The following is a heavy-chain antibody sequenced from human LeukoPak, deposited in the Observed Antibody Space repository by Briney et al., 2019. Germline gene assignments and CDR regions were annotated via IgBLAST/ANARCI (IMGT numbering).Heavy chain of an antibody. D-gene: IGHD1-26*01. CDR3: ARGIHSGSSGPYYFDY. J-gene: IGHJ4*02. Sequence: ASVKVSCKASGYTFTSYGISWVRQAPGQGLEWMGWISAYNGHTNYAQKFQGRVTMTTDTSTSTAYMELRSLTCDDTAVYYCARGIHSGSSGPYYFDYWGQGTLVTVSS. CDR2: ISAYNGHT. CDR1: GYTFTSYG. V-gene: IGHV1-18*01.